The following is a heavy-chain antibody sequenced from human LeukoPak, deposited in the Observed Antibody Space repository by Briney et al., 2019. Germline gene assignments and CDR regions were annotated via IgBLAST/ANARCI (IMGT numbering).Heavy chain of an antibody. CDR2: INPNSGGT. CDR1: GYTFTGYY. J-gene: IGHJ4*02. D-gene: IGHD7-27*01. V-gene: IGHV1-2*02. CDR3: ARVANWGSSPIDY. Sequence: ASVKVSCKASGYTFTGYYMHRVRQAPGQGLEWMGWINPNSGGTNYAQKFQGRVTMTRDTSISTAYMELSRLRPDDTAVYYCARVANWGSSPIDYWGQGTLVTVSS.